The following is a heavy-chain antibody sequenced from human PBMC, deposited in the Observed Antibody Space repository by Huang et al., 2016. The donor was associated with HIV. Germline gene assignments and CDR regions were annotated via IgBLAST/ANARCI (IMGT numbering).Heavy chain of an antibody. D-gene: IGHD6-19*01. CDR1: GGSIRSHH. CDR3: ARSPQIYQTSGLAHYYFDF. V-gene: IGHV4-59*11. Sequence: QVQLQESGPGLVKPSETLSLSCTVSGGSIRSHHWSWIRQPPGKGLEWIATISDTGRNNYNPSLKSRVSMSVETSKNNFSLKLTSVTAADTAVYYCARSPQIYQTSGLAHYYFDFWGRGTLVTVSS. J-gene: IGHJ2*01. CDR2: ISDTGRN.